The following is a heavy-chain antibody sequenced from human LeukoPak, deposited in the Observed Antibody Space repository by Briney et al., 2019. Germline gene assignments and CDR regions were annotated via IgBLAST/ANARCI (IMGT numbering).Heavy chain of an antibody. Sequence: SETLSLTCAVYGGSFSGYYWSWIRQPPGKGLEWIGEINHSGSTNYNPSLKSRVTISVDTSKNQFSLKLSSVTAADTAVYYCARWERGYGYGLFDYWGQGTLVTVSS. CDR1: GGSFSGYY. CDR2: INHSGST. J-gene: IGHJ4*02. D-gene: IGHD5-18*01. CDR3: ARWERGYGYGLFDY. V-gene: IGHV4-34*01.